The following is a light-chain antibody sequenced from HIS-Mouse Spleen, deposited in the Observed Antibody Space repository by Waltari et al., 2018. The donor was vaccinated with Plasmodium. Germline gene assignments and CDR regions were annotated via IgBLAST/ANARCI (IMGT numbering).Light chain of an antibody. V-gene: IGKV3-11*01. J-gene: IGKJ4*01. Sequence: EIVLTQSPATLSLSPGESANLPCRASQSVSSYLAWYQQKPGQAPRLLIYDASNRATGIPARFSGSGSGTDFTLTISSLEPEDFAVYYCQQRSNWPRVLTFGGGTKVEIK. CDR3: QQRSNWPRVLT. CDR2: DAS. CDR1: QSVSSY.